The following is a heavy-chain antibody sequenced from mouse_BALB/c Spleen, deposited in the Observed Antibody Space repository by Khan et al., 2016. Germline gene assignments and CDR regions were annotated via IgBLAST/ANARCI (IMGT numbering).Heavy chain of an antibody. CDR2: ISYSGST. D-gene: IGHD1-1*01. CDR1: GYSITSDYA. Sequence: EVQLQESGPGLVKPSQSLSLTCTVTGYSITSDYAWNWIRQFPGNKLEWMGYISYSGSTSYNPSLKSRISITRDTSKNQFFLQLNSVTTEDTATYYAAYYGSSYWYFDVWGAGTTVTVSS. V-gene: IGHV3-2*02. CDR3: AYYGSSYWYFDV. J-gene: IGHJ1*01.